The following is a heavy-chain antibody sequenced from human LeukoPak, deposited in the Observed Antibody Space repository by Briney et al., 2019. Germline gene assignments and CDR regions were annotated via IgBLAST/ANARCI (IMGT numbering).Heavy chain of an antibody. CDR1: GGFINSHY. V-gene: IGHV4-59*11. CDR2: IYYSGST. Sequence: KPSETLSLTCTVSGGFINSHYWSWIRQPPGKGLEWIGYIYYSGSTNYNPSLKSRVTISLDTSENQFSLNLSSVTPADTALYFCARDVGEVTGTHFDYWGQGTLVTVSS. D-gene: IGHD6-19*01. J-gene: IGHJ4*02. CDR3: ARDVGEVTGTHFDY.